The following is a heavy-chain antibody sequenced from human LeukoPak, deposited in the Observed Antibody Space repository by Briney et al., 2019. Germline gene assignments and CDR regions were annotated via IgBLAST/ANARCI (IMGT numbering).Heavy chain of an antibody. CDR2: VYSDDSA. CDR1: GCTVSESY. CDR3: TRDRGAASGY. D-gene: IGHD6-25*01. Sequence: GGSLRLSCAASGCTVSESYMSWVRQAPGKGLEWVSAVYSDDSAYYADSVMGRFTVSRDTSKNTMYLQMNSLRAEDTALYYCTRDRGAASGYWGQGTLVTVSS. V-gene: IGHV3-53*01. J-gene: IGHJ4*02.